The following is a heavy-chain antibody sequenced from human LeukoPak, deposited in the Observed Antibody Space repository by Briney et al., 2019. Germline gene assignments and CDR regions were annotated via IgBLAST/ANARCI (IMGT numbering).Heavy chain of an antibody. CDR2: IYYSGST. J-gene: IGHJ5*02. D-gene: IGHD5-24*01. CDR3: ARVDGYNPGAWFDP. CDR1: GGSISSSSYY. Sequence: SETLSLTCTVSGGSISSSSYYWGWIRQPPGKGLEWIGSIYYSGSTYYNPSLKSRVTISVDTSKNQFSLKLSSVTAADTAVYYCARVDGYNPGAWFDPWGQGTQVTVSS. V-gene: IGHV4-39*07.